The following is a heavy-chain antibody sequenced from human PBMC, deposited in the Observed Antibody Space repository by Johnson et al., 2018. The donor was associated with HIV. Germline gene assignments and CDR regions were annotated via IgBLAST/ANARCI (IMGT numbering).Heavy chain of an antibody. J-gene: IGHJ3*01. CDR3: ARVQRSGWFHTDAVDL. CDR2: ISYDGTDK. CDR1: GFTFSSYW. V-gene: IGHV3-30*03. Sequence: QVQLVESGGGLVQPGGSLRLSCAASGFTFSSYWMSWVRQAPGKGLEWVALISYDGTDKFYATSVKGRFTVSRDNSNNILFLQRSSLRSDDTAVYFCARVQRSGWFHTDAVDLWGQGTMVTVSS. D-gene: IGHD6-19*01.